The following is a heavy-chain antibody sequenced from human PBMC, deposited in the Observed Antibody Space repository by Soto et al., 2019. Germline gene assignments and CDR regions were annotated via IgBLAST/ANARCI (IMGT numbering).Heavy chain of an antibody. Sequence: GESLKTSCQGSGYSFITHWIGWVRQMPGKGLEWMAIIYPRDSDIRYSPSFQGQVTVSVDKSISTAYLQWSSLKASDTAIYYCARSTGSSSWYEYNWFDPWGQGTLVTVSS. CDR3: ARSTGSSSWYEYNWFDP. J-gene: IGHJ5*02. CDR2: IYPRDSDI. CDR1: GYSFITHW. V-gene: IGHV5-51*01. D-gene: IGHD6-13*01.